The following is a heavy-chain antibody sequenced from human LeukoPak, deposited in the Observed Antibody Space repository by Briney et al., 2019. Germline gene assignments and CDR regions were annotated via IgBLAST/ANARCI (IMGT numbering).Heavy chain of an antibody. CDR2: ISGSGGST. CDR1: GFTFSSYA. Sequence: GGSLRLSCAASGFTFSSYAMSWVRQAPGKGLEWVSAISGSGGSTYYADSVKGRFTISRDNSKNTLYLQMNSLRAEDTAVYYCAKQRGDYGGKPRHYYYYYMDVWGKGTTVTVSS. V-gene: IGHV3-23*01. J-gene: IGHJ6*03. D-gene: IGHD4-23*01. CDR3: AKQRGDYGGKPRHYYYYYMDV.